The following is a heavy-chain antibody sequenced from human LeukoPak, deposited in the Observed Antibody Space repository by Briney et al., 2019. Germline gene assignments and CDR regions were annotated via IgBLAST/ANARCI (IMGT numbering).Heavy chain of an antibody. CDR2: IYYGGST. Sequence: SETLSLTCTVSGGSISSGDYYWSWIRQPPGKGLEWIGYIYYGGSTYYNPSLKSRVTISVDTSKNQFSLKLSSVTAADTAVYYCARCTIFGQDIWGQGTMVTVSS. D-gene: IGHD3-3*01. J-gene: IGHJ3*02. V-gene: IGHV4-30-4*08. CDR1: GGSISSGDYY. CDR3: ARCTIFGQDI.